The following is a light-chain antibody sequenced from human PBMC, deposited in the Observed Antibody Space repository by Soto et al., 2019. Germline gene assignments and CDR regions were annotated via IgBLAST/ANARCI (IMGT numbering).Light chain of an antibody. CDR1: QTISNW. V-gene: IGKV1-5*03. CDR2: KAS. Sequence: IQMTQSPSTLSASVGDRVTITCRASQTISNWLAWYQQKPGKAPKLLISKASSLESGVPSRFSGSGSGTEFTLTISSLHPDYVASYFRQHYNYYPTFGQGTKLEI. CDR3: QHYNYYPT. J-gene: IGKJ5*01.